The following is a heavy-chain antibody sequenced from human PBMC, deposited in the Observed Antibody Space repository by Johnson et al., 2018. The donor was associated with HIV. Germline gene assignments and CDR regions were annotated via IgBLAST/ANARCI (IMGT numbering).Heavy chain of an antibody. V-gene: IGHV3-23*04. CDR3: ARDWVNYYDSTDALNI. CDR1: GFSFSAYA. D-gene: IGHD3-22*01. Sequence: VQLVESGGELIRPGASLKLSCTASGFSFSAYAMSWVRQAPGNGLEWVSLISPNGGDTHYADSVKGRFTISRDNSKNTLYLQMNSLRAEDTAVYYCARDWVNYYDSTDALNIWGQGTMVTVSA. J-gene: IGHJ3*02. CDR2: ISPNGGDT.